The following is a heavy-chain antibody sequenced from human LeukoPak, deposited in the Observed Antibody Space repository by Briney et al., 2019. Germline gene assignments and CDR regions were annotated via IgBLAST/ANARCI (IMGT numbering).Heavy chain of an antibody. CDR1: GFTVSSNY. J-gene: IGHJ4*02. Sequence: GGSLRLSCAASGFTVSSNYMSWVRQAPGKGLEWVAIISYDGSTQYYADSVKGRFTISRDNSKDTLYLQMNSPRDEDTAVYYCGKLRVDAYVSPIDYWGQGTLVTVSS. CDR2: ISYDGSTQ. D-gene: IGHD3-16*01. CDR3: GKLRVDAYVSPIDY. V-gene: IGHV3-30*18.